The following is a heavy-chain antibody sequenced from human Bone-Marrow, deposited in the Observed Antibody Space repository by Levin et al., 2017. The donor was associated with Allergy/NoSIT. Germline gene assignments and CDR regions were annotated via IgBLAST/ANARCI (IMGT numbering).Heavy chain of an antibody. Sequence: ASVKVSCKASGYTFTSYYMHWVRQAPGQGLEWMGIINPSGGSTSYAQKFQGRVTMTRDTSTSTVYMELSSLRSEDTAVYYCAREKFYYYGSGSYYTNYYYGMDVWGQGTTVTVSS. V-gene: IGHV1-46*01. D-gene: IGHD3-10*01. J-gene: IGHJ6*02. CDR2: INPSGGST. CDR1: GYTFTSYY. CDR3: AREKFYYYGSGSYYTNYYYGMDV.